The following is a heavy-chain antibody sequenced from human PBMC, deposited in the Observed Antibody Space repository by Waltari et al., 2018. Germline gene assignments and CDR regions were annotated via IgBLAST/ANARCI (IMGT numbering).Heavy chain of an antibody. D-gene: IGHD1-26*01. Sequence: QVQLVQSGAEVKKPGASVKISCKTSEYTFTSSYIHWVRQAPGQGLEWMGIINPSGGSTIYAQKFQGRVTMTRDTSTSTVYMELSSLRSDDTAVYYCARDLKWELGEWGQGTLVTVSS. V-gene: IGHV1-46*01. CDR1: EYTFTSSY. J-gene: IGHJ4*02. CDR2: INPSGGST. CDR3: ARDLKWELGE.